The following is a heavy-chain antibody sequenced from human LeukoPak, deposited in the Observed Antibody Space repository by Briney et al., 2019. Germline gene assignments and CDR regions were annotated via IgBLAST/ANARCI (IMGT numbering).Heavy chain of an antibody. CDR1: GFTFSDYY. D-gene: IGHD5-12*01. Sequence: GGSLRLSCVASGFTFSDYYMSWIRQAPGKGLEWVSYIPSTSSYTSYADSVRGRFTISRDNAKNSLYLQMNSLRAEDSAVYYCARGLGGYNGYAFDYWGQGSLVTVSS. CDR3: ARGLGGYNGYAFDY. V-gene: IGHV3-11*06. CDR2: IPSTSSYT. J-gene: IGHJ4*02.